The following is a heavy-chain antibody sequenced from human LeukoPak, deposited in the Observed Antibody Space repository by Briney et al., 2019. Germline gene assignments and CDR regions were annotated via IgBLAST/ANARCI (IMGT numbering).Heavy chain of an antibody. CDR3: ARDAVDTANAV. V-gene: IGHV3-74*01. CDR1: GFTFTTYW. D-gene: IGHD5-18*01. Sequence: GGSLRLSCAASGFTFTTYWMHWVRQAPGKGLVWVSHINSDGSITSYADSVKGRFTISRDNAKNTLYLQMNSLRAEDTAVYYCARDAVDTANAVWGQGAAVTVSS. CDR2: INSDGSIT. J-gene: IGHJ6*02.